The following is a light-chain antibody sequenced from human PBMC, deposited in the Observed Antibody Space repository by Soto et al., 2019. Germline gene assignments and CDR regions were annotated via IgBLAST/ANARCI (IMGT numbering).Light chain of an antibody. J-gene: IGKJ5*01. CDR3: QQKYSVTIT. CDR2: AAS. Sequence: IQLTQSPSSLSASVGDRVTITCRASQSIGRYLNWYQKKPGKDPKVVIHAASYLQSEVPSRFSGIVSETDFNLTISSLQTEDCATYEGQQKYSVTITVCPLTRLENK. CDR1: QSIGRY. V-gene: IGKV1-39*01.